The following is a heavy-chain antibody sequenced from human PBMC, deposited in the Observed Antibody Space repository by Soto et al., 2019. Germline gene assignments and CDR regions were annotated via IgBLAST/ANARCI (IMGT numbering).Heavy chain of an antibody. CDR1: GGTFSNYA. CDR2: IIPIFGTA. Sequence: GASVKVSCKASGGTFSNYAISWVRQAPGQGLEWMGGIIPIFGTAHYAQKFQGRVTITADESTSTAYMELSSLRSEDTAVYYCARDLYRRAARLPYYYYGMDVWGQGTTVTVSS. D-gene: IGHD6-6*01. CDR3: ARDLYRRAARLPYYYYGMDV. J-gene: IGHJ6*02. V-gene: IGHV1-69*13.